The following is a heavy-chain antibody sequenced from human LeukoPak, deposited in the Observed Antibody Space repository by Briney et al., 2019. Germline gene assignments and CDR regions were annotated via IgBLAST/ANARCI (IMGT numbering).Heavy chain of an antibody. J-gene: IGHJ4*02. CDR2: IYSGGST. V-gene: IGHV3-53*01. CDR3: AKGRYSSGWDYFDY. CDR1: GFTVSSNY. Sequence: GGSLRLSCAASGFTVSSNYMSWVRQAPGKGLEWVSLIYSGGSTYYADSVKGRFTISRDNSKNTLSLQMNSLRAEDTALYYCAKGRYSSGWDYFDYWGQGTLVTVSS. D-gene: IGHD6-19*01.